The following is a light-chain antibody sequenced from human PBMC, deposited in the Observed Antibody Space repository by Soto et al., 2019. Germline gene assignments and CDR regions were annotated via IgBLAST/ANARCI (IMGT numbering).Light chain of an antibody. CDR2: WAS. CDR1: QSLLH. V-gene: IGKV4-1*01. CDR3: QHYYTSPVT. Sequence: DIVMTQSPDSLAVSLGERATINCKSSQSLLHLAWYQQKPGQPPKLLIYWASTRESGVPDRFSGSGSGTDFTLTISSRQPADVVVYYYQHYYTSPVTFGQGTNVEIK. J-gene: IGKJ1*01.